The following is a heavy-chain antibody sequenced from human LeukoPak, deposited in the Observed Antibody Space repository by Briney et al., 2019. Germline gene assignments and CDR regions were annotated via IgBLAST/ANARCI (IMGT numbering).Heavy chain of an antibody. CDR2: INHSGST. Sequence: SETLSLTCAVYGGSFSTYYWTWIRQPPGKGLEWIGEINHSGSTYYNPSLKSRVTISVDTSKNQFSLKLSSVTAADTAVYYCAREYSSSWTDYWGQGTLVTVSS. D-gene: IGHD6-13*01. J-gene: IGHJ4*02. CDR3: AREYSSSWTDY. CDR1: GGSFSTYY. V-gene: IGHV4-34*01.